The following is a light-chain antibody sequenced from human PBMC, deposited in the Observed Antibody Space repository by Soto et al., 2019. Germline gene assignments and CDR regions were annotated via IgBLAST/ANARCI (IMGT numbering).Light chain of an antibody. Sequence: QAVVTQPPSVSGAPGQRVTISCTGSRSNIGAGYDVHWYQQLPGTAPKLLIYGNSNRPSGVPDRFSGSKSGTSASLAITGLQAEDEADYYCQSYDSSLSGYVLFGGGTNLTVL. CDR1: RSNIGAGYD. V-gene: IGLV1-40*01. CDR3: QSYDSSLSGYVL. CDR2: GNS. J-gene: IGLJ2*01.